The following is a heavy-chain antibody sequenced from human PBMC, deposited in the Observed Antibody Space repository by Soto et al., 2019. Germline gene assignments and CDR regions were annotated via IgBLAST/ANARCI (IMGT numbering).Heavy chain of an antibody. Sequence: ASVKVSCKASGYTFPSYGISWVRQAPGQGLEWMGWISAYNGNTNYAQKLQGRVTMTTDTSTSTAYMELRSLRSDDTAVYYCARVGNLVVEPAAPPDYWGQGTLVTVSS. V-gene: IGHV1-18*01. CDR3: ARVGNLVVEPAAPPDY. CDR1: GYTFPSYG. D-gene: IGHD2-2*01. J-gene: IGHJ4*02. CDR2: ISAYNGNT.